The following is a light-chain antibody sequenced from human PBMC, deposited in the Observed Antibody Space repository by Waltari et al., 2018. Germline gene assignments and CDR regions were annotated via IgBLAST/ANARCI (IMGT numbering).Light chain of an antibody. CDR1: QSVSGNS. Sequence: ENLLTQSPGTLSVSPGERATLLCRAGQSVSGNSLAWYQQKPGQAPRLLIYGASSRATGIPDRFSGSGSGTDFTLTISRVAPEDFAVYYCQQFSFSTRWTFGQGTKVEIK. J-gene: IGKJ1*01. CDR3: QQFSFSTRWT. CDR2: GAS. V-gene: IGKV3-20*01.